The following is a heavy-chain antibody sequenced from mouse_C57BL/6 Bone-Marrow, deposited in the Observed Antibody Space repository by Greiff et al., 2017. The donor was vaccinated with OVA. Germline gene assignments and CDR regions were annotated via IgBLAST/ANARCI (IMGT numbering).Heavy chain of an antibody. CDR2: INPNYGTT. J-gene: IGHJ2*01. D-gene: IGHD1-1*01. V-gene: IGHV1-39*01. CDR1: GYSFTDYN. Sequence: EVQLVESGPELVKPGASVKISCKASGYSFTDYNMNWVKQSNGKSLEWIGVINPNYGTTSYNQKFKGKATLTVDQSSSTAYMQLNSLTSEDSAVYYCAIPYYGSSYPDYWGQGTTLTVSS. CDR3: AIPYYGSSYPDY.